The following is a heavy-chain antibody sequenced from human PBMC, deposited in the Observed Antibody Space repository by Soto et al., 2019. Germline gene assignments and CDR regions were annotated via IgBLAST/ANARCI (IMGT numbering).Heavy chain of an antibody. V-gene: IGHV4-59*01. D-gene: IGHD6-13*01. CDR3: ARRGYSSSWSYFDY. CDR2: IDYSGST. CDR1: GGSISTYY. J-gene: IGHJ4*02. Sequence: QVQLQESGPGLVKPSETLSLTCTVSGGSISTYYWSWIRQPPGKGLEWIAYIDYSGSTNYNPSLKSRVTLSVDTSKIQFSLKLSSVTAADTAVYYCARRGYSSSWSYFDYWGQGTLVTVSS.